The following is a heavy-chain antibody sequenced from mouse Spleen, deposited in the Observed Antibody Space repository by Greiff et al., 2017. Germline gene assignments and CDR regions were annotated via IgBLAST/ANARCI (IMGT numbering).Heavy chain of an antibody. Sequence: QVQLQQSGPELVKPGALVKISCKASGYTFKSYVLNWVKPRPGQGLEWLGRIYPGDGSTNYNDKFKGKATLPEDTSSSTAYMQLSSLTSENSAVYCCARGQYGSSSFAYWGQGTLVTVAA. CDR2: IYPGDGST. V-gene: IGHV1S56*01. CDR1: GYTFKSYV. J-gene: IGHJ3*01. CDR3: ARGQYGSSSFAY. D-gene: IGHD1-1*01.